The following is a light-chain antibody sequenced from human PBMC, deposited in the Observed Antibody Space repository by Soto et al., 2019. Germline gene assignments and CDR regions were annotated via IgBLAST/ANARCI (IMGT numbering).Light chain of an antibody. V-gene: IGKV1-17*01. CDR1: QGIGGD. J-gene: IGKJ1*01. Sequence: DLQMTQSPSSLSASVGDRVTITCRASQGIGGDAGWYQQKPGKPPKRLLYATSTLQSGIPPRFSGGGFGTEFTLTISSLQPEDFATYYCVQHNSYPRTFGQGTRVEMK. CDR3: VQHNSYPRT. CDR2: ATS.